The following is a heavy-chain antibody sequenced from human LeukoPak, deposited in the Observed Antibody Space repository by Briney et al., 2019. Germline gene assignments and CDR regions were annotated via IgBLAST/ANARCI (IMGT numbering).Heavy chain of an antibody. CDR3: ARDQEGFDY. CDR1: GYTFTSNY. CDR2: IYPRDGST. V-gene: IGHV1-46*01. Sequence: ASVKVSCKASGYTFTSNYIHRVRQAPGQGLEWMGMIYPRDGSTSYAQKFQGRVTVTRDTSTSTVHMELSGLRSEDTAVYYCARDQEGFDYWGQGTLVTVSS. J-gene: IGHJ4*02.